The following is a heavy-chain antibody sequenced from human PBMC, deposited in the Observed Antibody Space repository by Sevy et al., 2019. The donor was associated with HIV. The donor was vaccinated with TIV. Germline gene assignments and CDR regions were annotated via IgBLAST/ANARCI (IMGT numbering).Heavy chain of an antibody. CDR2: LKSDVYGGTV. J-gene: IGHJ4*02. CDR3: TRWKAAQSIFDY. Sequence: GGSLRLSCTASGFTFGDYCMSWVRQAPGKGLEWVAFLKSDVYGGTVDHAASVRGRFVISRDDSKTIAYLQMNDVETEDTGVYYCTRWKAAQSIFDYWGQGALVTVSS. CDR1: GFTFGDYC. V-gene: IGHV3-49*04. D-gene: IGHD6-13*01.